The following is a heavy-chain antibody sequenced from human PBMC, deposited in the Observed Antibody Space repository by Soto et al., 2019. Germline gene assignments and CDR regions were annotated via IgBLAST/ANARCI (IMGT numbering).Heavy chain of an antibody. CDR1: GGTFSSYT. Sequence: ASVKVSCKASGGTFSSYTISWVRQAPGQGLEWMGRIIPILGIANYAQKFQGRVTITADKSTSTAYMELSSLRSEDTAVYYCARDRKYDYIWGSYRSEYFQHWGQGTLVTVSS. J-gene: IGHJ1*01. CDR3: ARDRKYDYIWGSYRSEYFQH. D-gene: IGHD3-16*02. CDR2: IIPILGIA. V-gene: IGHV1-69*02.